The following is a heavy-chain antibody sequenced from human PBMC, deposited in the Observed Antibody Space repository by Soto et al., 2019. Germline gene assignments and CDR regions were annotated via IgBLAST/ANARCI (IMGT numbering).Heavy chain of an antibody. CDR1: GGTFSSYA. CDR2: IIPIFGTA. CDR3: ARGESIASFWFDY. V-gene: IGHV1-69*12. D-gene: IGHD6-6*01. Sequence: QVQLVQSGAEVKKPGSSVKVSCKASGGTFSSYAISWVRQAPGQGLEWMGGIIPIFGTANYAQKFQGRVTITADQSPSTAYMEPGSLRTEDTAMYYCARGESIASFWFDYWGQGTLVTVSS. J-gene: IGHJ4*02.